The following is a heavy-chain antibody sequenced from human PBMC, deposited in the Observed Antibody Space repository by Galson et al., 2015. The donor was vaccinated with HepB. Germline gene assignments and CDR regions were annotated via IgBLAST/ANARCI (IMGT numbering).Heavy chain of an antibody. CDR1: GFTFSSYA. CDR2: ISYDGSNK. D-gene: IGHD6-6*01. Sequence: SLRLSCAASGFTFSSYAMHWVRQAPGKGLEWVAVISYDGSNKFYADSVKGRFTISRDNSKNTLSLQMNGQRGEDTAVYYCARDQLISSSHYYYYGMDVWGQGTTVTVSS. V-gene: IGHV3-30*04. J-gene: IGHJ6*02. CDR3: ARDQLISSSHYYYYGMDV.